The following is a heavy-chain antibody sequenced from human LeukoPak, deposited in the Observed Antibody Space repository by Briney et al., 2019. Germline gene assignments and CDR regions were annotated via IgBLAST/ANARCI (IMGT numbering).Heavy chain of an antibody. D-gene: IGHD3-10*01. J-gene: IGHJ4*02. CDR2: ISGSGGST. CDR1: GFTLTTYA. CDR3: ARGSGSGSYYTRHGAATDY. Sequence: PGGSLRLSCAASGFTLTTYAMSWVRQAPGKGLEWVSAISGSGGSTYYADSVKGRFTISRDNSKNSLYLQMNSLRAEDTAVYYCARGSGSGSYYTRHGAATDYWGQGTLVTVSS. V-gene: IGHV3-23*01.